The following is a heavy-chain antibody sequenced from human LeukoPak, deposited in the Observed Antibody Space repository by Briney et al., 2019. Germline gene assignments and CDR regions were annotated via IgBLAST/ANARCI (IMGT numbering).Heavy chain of an antibody. CDR1: GDSISTYY. Sequence: SETLSLTCTVSGDSISTYYWSWIRQPPGRGPEWIGYIYYIGSTNYNPSLKSRATISLDTPKNQSSMTLSSVNAADTAVYYCAREVSGAARVDYWGQGTLVTVSS. CDR2: IYYIGST. V-gene: IGHV4-59*01. J-gene: IGHJ4*02. CDR3: AREVSGAARVDY. D-gene: IGHD6-6*01.